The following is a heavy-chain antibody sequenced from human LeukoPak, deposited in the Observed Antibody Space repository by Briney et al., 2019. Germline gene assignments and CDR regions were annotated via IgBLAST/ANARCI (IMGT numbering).Heavy chain of an antibody. V-gene: IGHV4-4*02. CDR1: GGSINSSNW. Sequence: SETLSLTCAVSGGSINSSNWWSWVRQPPGKGLEWIGSIHYSGNTYYNPSLKSRVTISVDTSKNLFSLKVNSVTAADTAVYYCARDRAQTYYYGSGSSFDPWGQGTLVTVSS. CDR2: IHYSGNT. CDR3: ARDRAQTYYYGSGSSFDP. J-gene: IGHJ5*02. D-gene: IGHD3-10*01.